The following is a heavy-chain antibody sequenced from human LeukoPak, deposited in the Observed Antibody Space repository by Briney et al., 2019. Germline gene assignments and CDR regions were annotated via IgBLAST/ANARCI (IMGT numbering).Heavy chain of an antibody. Sequence: PSETLSLTCAVYGGSFSGYYWSLIRQPPGKGLEWIGEINHSGSTNYNPSLKSRVTISVDTSKNQFSLKLSSVTAADTAVYYCAREGSSGNRYYFDYWGQGTLVTVSS. V-gene: IGHV4-34*01. J-gene: IGHJ4*02. CDR2: INHSGST. D-gene: IGHD3-22*01. CDR3: AREGSSGNRYYFDY. CDR1: GGSFSGYY.